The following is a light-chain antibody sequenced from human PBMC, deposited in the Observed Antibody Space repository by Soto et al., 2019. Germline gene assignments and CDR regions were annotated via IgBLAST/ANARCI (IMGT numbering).Light chain of an antibody. CDR1: SSNIGAGYD. CDR3: QSYDSSLSALV. V-gene: IGLV1-40*01. Sequence: QAVVTQPPSVSGAPGQGVTISCAGTSSNIGAGYDVHWYQQVPGTAPKLLIYTNSNRPSGVPDRFSGSKSGTSASLAITGLQAADEADYYCQSYDSSLSALVFGGGTQLTVL. CDR2: TNS. J-gene: IGLJ3*02.